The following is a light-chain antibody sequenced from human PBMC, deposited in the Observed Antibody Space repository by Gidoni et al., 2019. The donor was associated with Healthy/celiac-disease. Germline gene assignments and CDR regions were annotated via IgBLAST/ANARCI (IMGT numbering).Light chain of an antibody. CDR1: QSLLHSNGYNY. J-gene: IGKJ2*01. V-gene: IGKV2-28*01. CDR3: MQVPYT. CDR2: LGS. Sequence: DIVMTQSPLSLPVTPGEPASISCRSSQSLLHSNGYNYLDWYLQKPGQSPQLLIYLGSNRASGVPDRFSGSGSGTDFTLKISRVEAEDVGVYYCMQVPYTFGQGTKLEIK.